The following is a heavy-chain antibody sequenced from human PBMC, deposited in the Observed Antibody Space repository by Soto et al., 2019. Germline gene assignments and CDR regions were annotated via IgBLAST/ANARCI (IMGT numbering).Heavy chain of an antibody. CDR3: AKAGSPICNYCSSTSCVPPDFDY. V-gene: IGHV3-23*01. Sequence: RLSFAASGFAFSNCAMSWFRQAQGKGLEWVSAISGSGGSTYYADSVKGRFTISRDNSKNPLYLQMNSLRAEDTAVYYCAKAGSPICNYCSSTSCVPPDFDYWGQGTLVPVSS. D-gene: IGHD2-2*01. CDR2: ISGSGGST. CDR1: GFAFSNCA. J-gene: IGHJ4*02.